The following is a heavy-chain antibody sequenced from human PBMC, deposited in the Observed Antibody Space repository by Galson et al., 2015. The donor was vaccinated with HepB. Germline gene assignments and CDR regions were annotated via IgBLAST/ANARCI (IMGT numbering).Heavy chain of an antibody. CDR2: ISTGGTSI. J-gene: IGHJ4*02. Sequence: SLRLSCAGSGFAFSSYEMSWVRQAPGKGLEWVAYISTGGTSIHYADSVKGRFIISRDNAKNSLYLQMNSLRAEDTALYYCATDATPYQSGWVYFDFWGQGTLVTVSS. D-gene: IGHD6-19*01. CDR1: GFAFSSYE. V-gene: IGHV3-48*03. CDR3: ATDATPYQSGWVYFDF.